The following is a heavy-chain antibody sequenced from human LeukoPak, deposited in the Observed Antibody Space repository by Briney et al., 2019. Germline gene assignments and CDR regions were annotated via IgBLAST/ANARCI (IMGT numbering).Heavy chain of an antibody. CDR2: IYHSGST. CDR1: GGSISSSNW. CDR3: ARQRGSYFTDAFDI. Sequence: SGTLSLTCAVSGGSISSSNWWSWVRQPPGKGLEWIGEIYHSGSTNYNPSLKSQVTISVDKSKNQFSLKLSSVTAADTAVYYCARQRGSYFTDAFDIWGQGTMVTVSS. J-gene: IGHJ3*02. V-gene: IGHV4-4*02. D-gene: IGHD1-26*01.